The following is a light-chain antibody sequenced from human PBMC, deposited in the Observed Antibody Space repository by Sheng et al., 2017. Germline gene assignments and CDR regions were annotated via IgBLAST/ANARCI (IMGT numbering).Light chain of an antibody. Sequence: DIQLTQSPSFLSASVGDRVTITCRASQGINNYLAWYQQKPGKAPKLLIYKASSLESGVPSRFSDSGSGTEFTLTISSLQPDDFATYYCQQYNSYSPWTFGQGTKVEIK. CDR1: QGINNY. V-gene: IGKV1-5*03. J-gene: IGKJ1*01. CDR3: QQYNSYSPWT. CDR2: KAS.